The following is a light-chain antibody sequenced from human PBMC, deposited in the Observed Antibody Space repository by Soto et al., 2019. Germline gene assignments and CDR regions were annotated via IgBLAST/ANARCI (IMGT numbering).Light chain of an antibody. Sequence: IALTQSPATLSLSPGARAALSGRASQSVSSSYLAWYQQKPGQAPRLLIYAASSRATGTPDRFSGSGSGTDFTLTISRLEPEDFAVYYCQQYVSSPRTFGQGTKVDIK. V-gene: IGKV3-20*01. CDR1: QSVSSSY. J-gene: IGKJ1*01. CDR2: AAS. CDR3: QQYVSSPRT.